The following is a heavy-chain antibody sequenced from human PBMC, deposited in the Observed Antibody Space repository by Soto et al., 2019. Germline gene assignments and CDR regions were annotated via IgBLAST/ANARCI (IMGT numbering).Heavy chain of an antibody. Sequence: QVQLVQSGAEMKKPGASVKVSCKASGYTFSTYGITWVRQAPGQGLDWMGWINPFKGDTNSAARFQDRVTMTTDTSTRTADMELRSLRSDDTAVYYCARVKVPAAILGAFDLCVQGTLVTVSS. CDR3: ARVKVPAAILGAFDL. CDR2: INPFKGDT. J-gene: IGHJ3*01. V-gene: IGHV1-18*01. CDR1: GYTFSTYG. D-gene: IGHD2-2*02.